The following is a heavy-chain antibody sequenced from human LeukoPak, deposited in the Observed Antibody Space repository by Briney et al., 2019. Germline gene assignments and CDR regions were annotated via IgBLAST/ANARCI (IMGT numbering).Heavy chain of an antibody. CDR2: ISWNSGSI. CDR1: GFTFDDYA. CDR3: ARPPKRAIAVAGPDAFDI. V-gene: IGHV3-9*01. D-gene: IGHD6-19*01. J-gene: IGHJ3*02. Sequence: PGRSLRLSCAASGFTFDDYAMHWVRQAPGKGLEWVSGISWNSGSIGYADSVKGRFTISRDNAKNSLYLQMNSLRAEDTAVYYCARPPKRAIAVAGPDAFDIWGQGTMVTVSS.